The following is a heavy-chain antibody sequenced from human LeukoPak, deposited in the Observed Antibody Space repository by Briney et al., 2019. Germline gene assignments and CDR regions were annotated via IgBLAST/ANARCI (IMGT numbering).Heavy chain of an antibody. CDR3: ARTNPYFDSSGPLDY. Sequence: GGSLRLSCAASGFTFSGSAMHWVRQASGKGLEWVGRIRSKANTYAAAYAASVKGRFTISRDDSKNTAYLQMNSLRAEDTAVYYCARTNPYFDSSGPLDYWGQGTLVTVSS. J-gene: IGHJ4*02. CDR1: GFTFSGSA. D-gene: IGHD3-22*01. CDR2: IRSKANTYAA. V-gene: IGHV3-73*01.